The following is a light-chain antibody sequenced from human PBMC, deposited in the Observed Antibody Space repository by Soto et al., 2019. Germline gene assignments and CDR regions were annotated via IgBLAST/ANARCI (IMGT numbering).Light chain of an antibody. J-gene: IGLJ2*01. V-gene: IGLV1-40*01. CDR3: QSYDSNLSVV. CDR2: GNS. CDR1: SSNIGTGYD. Sequence: QSVLTQPPSVSGAPGQRVTICCTGSSSNIGTGYDVHWYQQLPGTAPKLLIYGNSNRPSGVPDRFSGSKSGTSASLAITGLQAEDEADYYCQSYDSNLSVVFGGGTKVTVL.